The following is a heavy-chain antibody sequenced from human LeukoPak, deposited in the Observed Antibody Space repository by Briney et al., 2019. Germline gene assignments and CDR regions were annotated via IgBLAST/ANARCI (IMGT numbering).Heavy chain of an antibody. CDR3: ARGSGNARGHYYMDV. CDR1: GSTFSSYW. J-gene: IGHJ6*03. Sequence: PGGSLRLSCAASGSTFSSYWMSWVRQAPGKGLEWVANIKQDGSEKYYVDSVKGRFTISRGNAKNSLYLQMNSLRAEDTAVYYCARGSGNARGHYYMDVWGKGTTVTVSS. D-gene: IGHD2-2*01. V-gene: IGHV3-7*01. CDR2: IKQDGSEK.